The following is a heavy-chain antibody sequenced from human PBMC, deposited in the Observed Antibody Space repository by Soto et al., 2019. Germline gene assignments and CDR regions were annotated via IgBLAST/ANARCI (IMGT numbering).Heavy chain of an antibody. V-gene: IGHV4-59*01. J-gene: IGHJ4*02. CDR1: GGSISGYF. Sequence: QVQLQESGPGLVKPSETLSLTCTVSGGSISGYFWSWIRQPPGKGLEWIGYISYSGSTNYNSSLKSRVTMSIDTSKNQFYLRLTYVTAADTAVYYCVRDRAATGSVYLDYWGQGTLVTVSS. D-gene: IGHD6-13*01. CDR3: VRDRAATGSVYLDY. CDR2: ISYSGST.